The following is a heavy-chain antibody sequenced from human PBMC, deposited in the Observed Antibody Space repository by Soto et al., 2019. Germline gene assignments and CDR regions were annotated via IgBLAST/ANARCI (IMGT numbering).Heavy chain of an antibody. CDR1: GYTLTDLS. CDR3: ETDDYQLRFLEWLFN. CDR2: FDPEDGET. D-gene: IGHD3-3*01. V-gene: IGHV1-24*01. J-gene: IGHJ4*02. Sequence: QVQLVQSGAEVKKPGASVKVSCKVSGYTLTDLSIHWVRQAPGKGLEWMGGFDPEDGETIYAQKFQGRVTITEDTSTDTAYMELSILRSEDTAVYYCETDDYQLRFLEWLFNWGQGTLVTVSS.